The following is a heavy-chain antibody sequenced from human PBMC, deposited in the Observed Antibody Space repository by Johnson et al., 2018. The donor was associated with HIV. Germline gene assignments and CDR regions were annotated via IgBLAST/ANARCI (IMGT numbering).Heavy chain of an antibody. V-gene: IGHV3-20*04. Sequence: EVQLVESGGGVVRPGGSLRLSCAASGFTFDDYAMSWVRQAPGNGLEWVSGINWNGGSTGYADSVKGRFTIARDNAKKSLHLQMNSLRAEDTAVYYCARESRYSYGFGDDAFDVWGQGTMVTVSS. CDR1: GFTFDDYA. D-gene: IGHD5-18*01. CDR3: ARESRYSYGFGDDAFDV. J-gene: IGHJ3*01. CDR2: INWNGGST.